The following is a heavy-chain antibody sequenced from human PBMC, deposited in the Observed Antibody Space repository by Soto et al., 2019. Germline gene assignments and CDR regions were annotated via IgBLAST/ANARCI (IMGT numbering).Heavy chain of an antibody. D-gene: IGHD6-13*01. CDR3: ARRGAAAPFDY. J-gene: IGHJ4*02. Sequence: GESLKISCQGSGYRFISYWIAWVRQMPGKGLEYMGIIYPGDPDTRYSPSFQGRVTMSADKSMSTVYLHWSSLQASDTAVYYCARRGAAAPFDYWGQGTMVTVSS. CDR1: GYRFISYW. CDR2: IYPGDPDT. V-gene: IGHV5-51*01.